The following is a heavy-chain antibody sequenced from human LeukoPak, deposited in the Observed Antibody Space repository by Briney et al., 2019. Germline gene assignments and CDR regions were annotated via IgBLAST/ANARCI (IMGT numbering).Heavy chain of an antibody. Sequence: SETLSLTCAVYGGSFSGYYWSWIRQPPGKGLEWIGEINHSGSTNYNPSLKSRVTISVDTSKNQFSLKLSSVTAADTAVYYCARHASNYYDSSGSFDYWGQGTLVTVSS. CDR3: ARHASNYYDSSGSFDY. J-gene: IGHJ4*02. V-gene: IGHV4-34*01. CDR1: GGSFSGYY. CDR2: INHSGST. D-gene: IGHD3-22*01.